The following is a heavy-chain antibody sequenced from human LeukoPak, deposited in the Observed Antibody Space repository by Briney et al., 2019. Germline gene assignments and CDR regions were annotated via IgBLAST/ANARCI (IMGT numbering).Heavy chain of an antibody. Sequence: SETLSHTRTVPGGSISGYYWSWIRQPPGKGLEWIGFIYHSGSTNYNPSLKSRVTISVDTSKNQFSLKLSSVSAADTAVYYCAGYATTVTTNDYWGQGTLVTVSS. V-gene: IGHV4-59*12. CDR3: AGYATTVTTNDY. D-gene: IGHD4-17*01. CDR2: IYHSGST. J-gene: IGHJ4*02. CDR1: GGSISGYY.